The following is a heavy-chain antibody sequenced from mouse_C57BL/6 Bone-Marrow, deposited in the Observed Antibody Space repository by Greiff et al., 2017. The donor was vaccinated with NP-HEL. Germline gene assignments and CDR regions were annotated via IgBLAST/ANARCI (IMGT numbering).Heavy chain of an antibody. D-gene: IGHD5-1*01. CDR3: ATYVSDY. CDR2: INPNNGGT. CDR1: GYTFTDYY. J-gene: IGHJ2*01. Sequence: VQLQQSGPELVKPGASVKISCKASGYTFTDYYMNWVKQSHGKSLEWIGDINPNNGGTSYNQKFKGKATLTVDKSSSTAYMELRSLTSEDSAVYYCATYVSDYWGQGTTLTVSS. V-gene: IGHV1-26*01.